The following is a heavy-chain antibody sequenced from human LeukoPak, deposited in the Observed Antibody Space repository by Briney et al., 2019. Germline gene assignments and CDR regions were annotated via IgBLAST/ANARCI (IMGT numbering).Heavy chain of an antibody. CDR1: GFTFSSYG. J-gene: IGHJ6*02. D-gene: IGHD3/OR15-3a*01. V-gene: IGHV3-30*18. CDR3: AKDRDSYYYYGMDF. CDR2: ISYDGSNK. Sequence: GRSLRLSCAASGFTFSSYGMHWVRQAPGKGLQWVAVISYDGSNKYYADSVKGRFTISRDNSKNTLYLQMNSLRAEDTAVYYCAKDRDSYYYYGMDFLGQGTTVTVSS.